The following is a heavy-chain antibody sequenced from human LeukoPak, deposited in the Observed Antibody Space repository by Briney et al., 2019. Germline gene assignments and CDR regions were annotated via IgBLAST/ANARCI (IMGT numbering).Heavy chain of an antibody. Sequence: MPGGSQTLSCAASGFTFSSYSMNWVRQAPGKGLEWVSSISTSSSYIYYADSVKGRFTISRDNAKNSLYLQMNSLRAEDTAVYYCAREEYDILTGSLYYMDVWGKGTTVTVSS. CDR1: GFTFSSYS. V-gene: IGHV3-21*01. J-gene: IGHJ6*03. CDR2: ISTSSSYI. CDR3: AREEYDILTGSLYYMDV. D-gene: IGHD3-9*01.